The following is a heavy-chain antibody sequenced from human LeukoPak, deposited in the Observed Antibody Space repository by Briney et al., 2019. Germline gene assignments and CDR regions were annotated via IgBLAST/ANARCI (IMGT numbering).Heavy chain of an antibody. CDR3: ARVIIDHYYYYYMDV. CDR1: GYTFTRYG. D-gene: IGHD3-10*01. V-gene: IGHV1-18*01. Sequence: GASVKVSCKASGYTFTRYGVAWVREAPGQGPVWMGWISGYNTNAHYAQSVQGRVTLTTDTSTSTAYMELRSLRSGDTAVYYCARVIIDHYYYYYMDVWGEGTTVTVSS. J-gene: IGHJ6*03. CDR2: ISGYNTNA.